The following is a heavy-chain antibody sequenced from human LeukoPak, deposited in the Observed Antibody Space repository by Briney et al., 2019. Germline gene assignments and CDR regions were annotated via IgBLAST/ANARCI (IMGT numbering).Heavy chain of an antibody. CDR3: ARGRPIVRFLEWLSQPLDY. J-gene: IGHJ4*02. CDR1: GFTFSSYS. V-gene: IGHV3-21*01. D-gene: IGHD3-3*01. Sequence: KSGGSLRLSCAASGFTFSSYSMNWVRQAPGKGLEWVSSISSSSSYIYYADSVKGRFTISRDNAKNSLYLQMNSLRAEDTAVYYCARGRPIVRFLEWLSQPLDYWGQGTLVTVSS. CDR2: ISSSSSYI.